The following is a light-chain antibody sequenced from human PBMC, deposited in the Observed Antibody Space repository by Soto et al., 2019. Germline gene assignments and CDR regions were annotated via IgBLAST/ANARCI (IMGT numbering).Light chain of an antibody. V-gene: IGKV3-20*01. J-gene: IGKJ1*01. CDR1: QSVSSSY. Sequence: EIVLTQSPGTLSLSPGERATLSCRASQSVSSSYLAWYQQKPGQAPRLLIYGASSRATGIPDRFSGSGSETDFTLTISRLEPEDFAVYYCQQYGNSPPWTFGQGTKVDIK. CDR3: QQYGNSPPWT. CDR2: GAS.